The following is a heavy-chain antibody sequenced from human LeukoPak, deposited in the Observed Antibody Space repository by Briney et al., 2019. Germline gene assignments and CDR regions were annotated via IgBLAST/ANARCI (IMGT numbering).Heavy chain of an antibody. CDR3: ASEYCSSASCRFDN. J-gene: IGHJ4*02. Sequence: PSETLSLTCAVYGGSFSGYYWSWIRQPPGKGLEWIGEINHSGSTNYNPFLKSRVTISVDMSKNQFSLKLSSVTAADTAVYYCASEYCSSASCRFDNWGQGTLVTVSS. V-gene: IGHV4-34*01. CDR2: INHSGST. D-gene: IGHD2-2*01. CDR1: GGSFSGYY.